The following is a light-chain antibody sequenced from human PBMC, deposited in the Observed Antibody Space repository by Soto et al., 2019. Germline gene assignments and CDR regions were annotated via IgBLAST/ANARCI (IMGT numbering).Light chain of an antibody. V-gene: IGLV2-14*01. CDR2: EDS. Sequence: QSVLTQPASVSGSPGQSITISCTGTSNDVGGYNNVSWYQHHPGKAPKFMIYEDSKRPSGVSNRFSGSKSGNTASLTISGLQAEDEAEYYCSSYTTPATVVFGGGTKLTVL. CDR3: SSYTTPATVV. CDR1: SNDVGGYNN. J-gene: IGLJ2*01.